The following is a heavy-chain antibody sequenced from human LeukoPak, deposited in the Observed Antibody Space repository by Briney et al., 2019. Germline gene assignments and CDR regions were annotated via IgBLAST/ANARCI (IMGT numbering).Heavy chain of an antibody. Sequence: GSLRLSCAASGFTFSSYSMNWVRQAPGKGLEWVSSISSSSSYIYYADSVKGRFTISRDNAKNSLYLQMNSLRAEDTAAYYCARDWSLLWFGELLSTYYYYGMDVWGQGTTVTVSS. CDR1: GFTFSSYS. V-gene: IGHV3-21*01. CDR3: ARDWSLLWFGELLSTYYYYGMDV. D-gene: IGHD3-10*01. J-gene: IGHJ6*02. CDR2: ISSSSSYI.